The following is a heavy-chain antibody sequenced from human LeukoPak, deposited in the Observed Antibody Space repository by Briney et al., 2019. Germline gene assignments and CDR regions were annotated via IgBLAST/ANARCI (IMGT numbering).Heavy chain of an antibody. CDR1: GYTFTTYY. CDR2: INPSGGSA. J-gene: IGHJ4*02. D-gene: IGHD3-10*01. V-gene: IGHV1-46*01. Sequence: EASVKVSCKASGYTFTTYYMHWVRQAPGQGLEWMGIINPSGGSATYAQKFQGRVTMTRDRSTSTVYMELRSLRSDDTAVYYCARLLLWFGETQSNFDYWGQGTLVTVSS. CDR3: ARLLLWFGETQSNFDY.